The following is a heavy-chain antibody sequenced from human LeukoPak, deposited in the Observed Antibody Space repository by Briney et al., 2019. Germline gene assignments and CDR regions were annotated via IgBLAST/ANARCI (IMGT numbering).Heavy chain of an antibody. V-gene: IGHV3-23*01. CDR1: GFTFSNYW. J-gene: IGHJ1*01. Sequence: GGSLRLSCAASGFTFSNYWMTWVRQAPGKGLEWVSVISGSGGSTDYADFVKGRFTISRDNSKNTLYLQMNSLRAGDTAIYYCAKVRAMTTVTSDPFQHWGQGTLVTVSS. CDR3: AKVRAMTTVTSDPFQH. CDR2: ISGSGGST. D-gene: IGHD4-17*01.